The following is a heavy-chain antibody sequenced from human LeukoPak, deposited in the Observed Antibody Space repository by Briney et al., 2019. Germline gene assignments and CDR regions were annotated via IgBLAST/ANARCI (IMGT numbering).Heavy chain of an antibody. J-gene: IGHJ6*04. CDR1: GFTFSSYE. Sequence: GGSLRLPCAASGFTFSSYEMNWVRQAPGKGLEWVSYISSSGSTIYYADSVKGRFTISRDNAKNSLYLQMNSLRAEDTAVYYCARESTLGFGELFRYYYGMDVWGKGTTVTVSS. CDR2: ISSSGSTI. D-gene: IGHD3-10*01. CDR3: ARESTLGFGELFRYYYGMDV. V-gene: IGHV3-48*03.